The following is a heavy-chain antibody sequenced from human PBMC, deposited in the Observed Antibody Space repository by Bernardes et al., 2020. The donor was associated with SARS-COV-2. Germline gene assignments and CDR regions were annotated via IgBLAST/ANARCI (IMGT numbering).Heavy chain of an antibody. Sequence: GESLKISCAASGFTFSNYDMHWVRQAAGKGLEWVSTIGVPGDTYYPHSVKGRFTISRDNAKNSLFLQMSSLTAGDTAVYYCVIRTTSFDFWGQGTLVTVSS. CDR1: GFTFSNYD. J-gene: IGHJ4*02. V-gene: IGHV3-13*01. D-gene: IGHD2-21*01. CDR3: VIRTTSFDF. CDR2: IGVPGDT.